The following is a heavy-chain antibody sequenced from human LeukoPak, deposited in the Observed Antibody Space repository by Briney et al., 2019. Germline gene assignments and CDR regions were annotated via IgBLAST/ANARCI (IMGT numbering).Heavy chain of an antibody. CDR3: ARGGPPSFTIFGVVTPNWFDP. V-gene: IGHV4-34*01. CDR1: GGSFSGYY. J-gene: IGHJ5*02. CDR2: INHSGST. D-gene: IGHD3-3*01. Sequence: PSETLSLTCAVYGGSFSGYYWSWIRQPPGKGLEWIGEINHSGSTNYNPSLKSRVTISVDTSKNQFSLKLSSVTAADTAVYYCARGGPPSFTIFGVVTPNWFDPWGQGTLVTVSS.